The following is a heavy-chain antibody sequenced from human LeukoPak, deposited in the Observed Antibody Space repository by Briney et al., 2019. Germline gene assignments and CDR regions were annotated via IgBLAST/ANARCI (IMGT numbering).Heavy chain of an antibody. CDR1: GFTFSHYN. J-gene: IGHJ3*02. Sequence: PGGSLRLSCAASGFTFSHYNMSWIRQAPGRGLEWISYISTNGTAIYYADSVKGRFTISRDNAKNSLYLQMNSLRAEDTALYYCARELDAFDIWGQGTVVTVSS. CDR2: ISTNGTAI. CDR3: ARELDAFDI. V-gene: IGHV3-11*04.